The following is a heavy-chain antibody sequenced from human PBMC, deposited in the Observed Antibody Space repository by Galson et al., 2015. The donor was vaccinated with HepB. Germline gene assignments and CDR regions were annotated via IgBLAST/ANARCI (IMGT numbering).Heavy chain of an antibody. Sequence: YNGNTNYAQKLQGRVTMTTDTSTSTAYMELRSLRSDDTAVYYCAAINYYDSSGYYYYYYGMDVWGQGTTVTVSS. V-gene: IGHV1-18*01. J-gene: IGHJ6*02. CDR3: AAINYYDSSGYYYYYYGMDV. D-gene: IGHD3-22*01. CDR2: YNGNT.